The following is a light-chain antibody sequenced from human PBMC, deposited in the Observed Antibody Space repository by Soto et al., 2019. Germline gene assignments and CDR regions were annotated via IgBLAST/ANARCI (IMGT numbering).Light chain of an antibody. CDR3: QQRSNWPLT. V-gene: IGKV3-11*01. CDR2: DAS. CDR1: QSVSSY. J-gene: IGKJ4*01. Sequence: EIVLTQSPATLSLSPGERATLSCRASQSVSSYLAWYQQQPGQAPRLLIYDASNRATGIPTRFSGSGSGTDFTLTINTLEPEDFAVYYCQQRSNWPLTFGGGTKVEIK.